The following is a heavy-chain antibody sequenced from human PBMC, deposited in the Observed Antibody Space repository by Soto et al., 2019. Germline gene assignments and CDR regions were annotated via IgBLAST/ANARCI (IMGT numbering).Heavy chain of an antibody. CDR3: ARGDGKTSCYIGF. CDR2: ITSSGGAT. Sequence: EVQLVESGGGLVQPGGSLRLSCAASGFGFSNYEMNWVRQAPGKGLEWVSYITSSGGATMYADSVKGRFTISRDNAKDSLYLQMNSLRVEDTAVYYCARGDGKTSCYIGFWGQGALVTVSS. V-gene: IGHV3-48*03. D-gene: IGHD2-2*02. J-gene: IGHJ4*02. CDR1: GFGFSNYE.